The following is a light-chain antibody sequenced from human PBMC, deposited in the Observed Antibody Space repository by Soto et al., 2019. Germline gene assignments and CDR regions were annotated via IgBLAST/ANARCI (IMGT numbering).Light chain of an antibody. CDR2: AAS. V-gene: IGKV1-39*01. J-gene: IGKJ5*01. Sequence: DIQMTQSPSSLSASVGDRVTIACRASQSIVTYLNWYLQKPGKAPKLLIDAASSLQSGVPSRFSGSGSGTDFTLTISSLQPEDFATYYCQQNYSPPPITFGQGTRLEI. CDR1: QSIVTY. CDR3: QQNYSPPPIT.